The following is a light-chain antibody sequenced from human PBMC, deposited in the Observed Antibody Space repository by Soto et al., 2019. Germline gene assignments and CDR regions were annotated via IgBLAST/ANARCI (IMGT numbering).Light chain of an antibody. CDR1: QSISSN. Sequence: EIGMTQSPATLSVSPGERATLSCRASQSISSNLAWYQQKPGQAPRLLMFRTSNRATGIPDRFSGSGSGTDFTLTISRLEPEDFAVYYCQQYGSSGTFGQGTKVDNK. V-gene: IGKV3-20*01. CDR3: QQYGSSGT. J-gene: IGKJ1*01. CDR2: RTS.